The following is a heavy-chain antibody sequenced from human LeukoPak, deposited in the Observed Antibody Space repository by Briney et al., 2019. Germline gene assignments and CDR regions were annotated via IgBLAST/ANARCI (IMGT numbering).Heavy chain of an antibody. CDR2: ITWDSSIT. D-gene: IGHD6-19*01. CDR1: GFTFDDHD. CDR3: ARDQGSGWPTDNDY. J-gene: IGHJ4*02. Sequence: GGSLRLSCAASGFTFDDHDMHWVRQAPGKGLEWVSGITWDSSITAYADSVKGRFTISRDNAKNSLYLEMNSLRAEDTAVYYCARDQGSGWPTDNDYWGQGTLVTVSS. V-gene: IGHV3-9*01.